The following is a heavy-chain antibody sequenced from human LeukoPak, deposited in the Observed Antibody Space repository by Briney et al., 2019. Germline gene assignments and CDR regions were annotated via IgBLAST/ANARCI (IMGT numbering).Heavy chain of an antibody. D-gene: IGHD2-2*02. V-gene: IGHV1-3*01. Sequence: ASVKVSCKASGYTFTSYAMHWVRQAPGQRLEWMGWINAGNGNTKYSQKFQGRVTITRDTSASTAYMELSSLRSEDTAVYHCALVVPAAISPPDVWGQGTLVTVSS. J-gene: IGHJ4*02. CDR2: INAGNGNT. CDR1: GYTFTSYA. CDR3: ALVVPAAISPPDV.